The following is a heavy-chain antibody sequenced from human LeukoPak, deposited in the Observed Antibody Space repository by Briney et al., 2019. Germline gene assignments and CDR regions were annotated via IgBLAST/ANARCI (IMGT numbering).Heavy chain of an antibody. Sequence: SETLSLTCTVSSGSISSSSFYWGWIRQPPGKGLEWIGSIFSSGSPYYNPSLKSRVTVSVDTSENQFSLRLSSVTAADTAVYYCARYSSAYYYDFDYWGQGTLVTVSS. J-gene: IGHJ4*02. CDR3: ARYSSAYYYDFDY. CDR1: SGSISSSSFY. CDR2: IFSSGSP. V-gene: IGHV4-39*01. D-gene: IGHD3-22*01.